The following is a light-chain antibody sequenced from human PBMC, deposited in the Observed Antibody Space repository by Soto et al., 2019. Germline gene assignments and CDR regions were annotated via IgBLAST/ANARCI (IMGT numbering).Light chain of an antibody. CDR3: LQNNSYPPA. Sequence: DLQMTQYTSTMSASLGERFPITCVASQGISNYLAWFQQKPVKFTKRLIYSASSLQSGVTSRFSGSGSGTEFPLTISSLQPEDFANYYCLQNNSYPPAFGHGTKVEIK. CDR1: QGISNY. V-gene: IGKV1-17*03. CDR2: SAS. J-gene: IGKJ1*01.